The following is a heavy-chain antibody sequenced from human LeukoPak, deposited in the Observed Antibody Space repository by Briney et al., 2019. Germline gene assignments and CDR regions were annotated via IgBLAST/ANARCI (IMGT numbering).Heavy chain of an antibody. D-gene: IGHD3-22*01. CDR2: VNWNGSST. CDR1: GFTFDDYG. CDR3: AKEPRDYYDSSGYLDY. Sequence: RTGGSLRLSCAASGFTFDDYGMSWVRQAPGKGLEWISGVNWNGSSTGYADSVKGRFTISRDNAKNSLYLQMNSLRAEDTAVYYCAKEPRDYYDSSGYLDYWGQGTLVTVSS. J-gene: IGHJ4*02. V-gene: IGHV3-20*04.